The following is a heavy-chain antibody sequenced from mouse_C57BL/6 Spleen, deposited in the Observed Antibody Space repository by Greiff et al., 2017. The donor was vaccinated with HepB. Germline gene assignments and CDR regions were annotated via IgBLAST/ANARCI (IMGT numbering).Heavy chain of an antibody. V-gene: IGHV7-1*01. J-gene: IGHJ4*01. Sequence: EAMLVESGGGLVQSGRSLRLSCATSGFTFSDFYMEWVRQAPGKGLEWIAASRNKANDYTTEYSASVKGRFIVARDSSQSILYLQMNALRAEDTAIYYCARYYYAMDYWGQGTSVTVSS. CDR2: SRNKANDYTT. CDR3: ARYYYAMDY. CDR1: GFTFSDFY.